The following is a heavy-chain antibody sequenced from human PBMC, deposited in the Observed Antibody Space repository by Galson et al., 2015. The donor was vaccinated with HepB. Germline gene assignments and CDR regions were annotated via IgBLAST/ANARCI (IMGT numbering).Heavy chain of an antibody. CDR2: IWYDGSNK. CDR3: AREMGYSDISGYSYAFDY. CDR1: GFTFTRYG. J-gene: IGHJ4*02. Sequence: SLRLSCAASGFTFTRYGMHRVRQAPGKGLEWVAVIWYDGSNKYYVDSVKGRFTISRDNSKNTLYLQMNSLRAEDTAVYYCAREMGYSDISGYSYAFDYWGQGTLVTVSS. V-gene: IGHV3-33*01. D-gene: IGHD3-22*01.